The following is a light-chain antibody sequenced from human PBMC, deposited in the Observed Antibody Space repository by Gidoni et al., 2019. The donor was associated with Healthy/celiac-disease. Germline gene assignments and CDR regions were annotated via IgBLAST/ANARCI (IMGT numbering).Light chain of an antibody. CDR3: QSYDSSLSGSVV. CDR2: GNS. CDR1: SSNIGAGYE. Sequence: QSVLPQPPSVSGAPGQGVHISCTGSSSNIGAGYEVHWYQQLPVTAPKLLIYGNSNRPSGVPDRLSGSKSGTSASLAITGLQAEDEADYYCQSYDSSLSGSVVFGGGTKLTVL. J-gene: IGLJ2*01. V-gene: IGLV1-40*01.